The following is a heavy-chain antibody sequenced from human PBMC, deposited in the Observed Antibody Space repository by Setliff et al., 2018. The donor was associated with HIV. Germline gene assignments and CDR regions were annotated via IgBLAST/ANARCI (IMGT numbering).Heavy chain of an antibody. V-gene: IGHV3-53*01. CDR3: ARVLSRSYYGMDV. Sequence: GGSLRLSCKVSGFDVSSNYMSWVRQAPGKGLEWVSVIYSAGSAYYVDSVKGRFSISRDNSNNTVYLQMNSLRGDDTAVYYCARVLSRSYYGMDVWGQGTTVTVSS. J-gene: IGHJ6*02. CDR1: GFDVSSNY. CDR2: IYSAGSA. D-gene: IGHD3-16*02.